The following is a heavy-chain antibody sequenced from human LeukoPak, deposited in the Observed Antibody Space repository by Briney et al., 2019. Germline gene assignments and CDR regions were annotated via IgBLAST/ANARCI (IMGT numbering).Heavy chain of an antibody. CDR2: INPNSGGT. D-gene: IGHD3-22*01. J-gene: IGHJ4*02. CDR1: GYTFTGYY. CDR3: ARPTYYYDSSVGY. Sequence: ASVKVSCKASGYTFTGYYMHWVRQAPGQGLEWMGWINPNSGGTNYAQKFQGRVTMTRDTSISTAYMELSRLRSDDTAMYYCARPTYYYDSSVGYWGQGTLVTVSS. V-gene: IGHV1-2*02.